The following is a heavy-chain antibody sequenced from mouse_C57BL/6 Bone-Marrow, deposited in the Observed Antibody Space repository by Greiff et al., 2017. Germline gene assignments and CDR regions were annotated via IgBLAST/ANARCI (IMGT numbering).Heavy chain of an antibody. CDR2: IDPENGDT. Sequence: EVQLQQSGAELVRPGASVKLSCTASGFNIKDDYMHWVKQRPEQGLEWIGWIDPENGDTEYASKFQGKATITADTSSNTAYLQLSSLTSEDTAVYYCTAIYYDYDGFAYGGQGTLVTVSA. J-gene: IGHJ3*01. CDR1: GFNIKDDY. V-gene: IGHV14-4*01. D-gene: IGHD2-4*01. CDR3: TAIYYDYDGFAY.